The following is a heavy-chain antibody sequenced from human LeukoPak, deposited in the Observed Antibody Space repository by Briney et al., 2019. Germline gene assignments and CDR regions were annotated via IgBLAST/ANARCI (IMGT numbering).Heavy chain of an antibody. CDR3: ATYSRTARYFDY. D-gene: IGHD2-21*01. J-gene: IGHJ4*02. Sequence: NPSETLSLTCTVSGGSISSSSYSWGWIRQPPGKGLDWIGTISYSGSTYYNPSLKSRVTISVDTSKNQFSLKLRPVTAADTAVYYCATYSRTARYFDYWSQGTLVTVSS. V-gene: IGHV4-39*01. CDR1: GGSISSSSYS. CDR2: ISYSGST.